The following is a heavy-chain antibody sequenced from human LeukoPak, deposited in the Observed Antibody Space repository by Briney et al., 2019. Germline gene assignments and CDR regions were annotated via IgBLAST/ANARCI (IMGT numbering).Heavy chain of an antibody. Sequence: SETLSLTCAVSGYSISSSHWWGWIRQPPGKGLEWIGYIYYSGTIYYNPSLKSRVTMSVDTSKNQLSLKLSSVTAADTAVYYCARGQKNTPFDYWGQGTLVTVSS. J-gene: IGHJ4*02. D-gene: IGHD2/OR15-2a*01. CDR3: ARGQKNTPFDY. V-gene: IGHV4-28*05. CDR1: GYSISSSHW. CDR2: IYYSGTI.